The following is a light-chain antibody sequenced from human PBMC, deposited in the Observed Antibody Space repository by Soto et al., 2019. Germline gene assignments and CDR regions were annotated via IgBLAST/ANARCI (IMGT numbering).Light chain of an antibody. CDR2: AAS. J-gene: IGKJ1*01. CDR3: QQTYSTLWT. V-gene: IGKV1-39*01. CDR1: QTISNY. Sequence: DIQFTQSPSSLSASVGDRVTITCRASQTISNYLNWYQHRPAKAPRVLIYAASSLQSGVPPRFGGSGSGTDFTLTISDLQPEDFATYYCQQTYSTLWTFGQGTKVEIK.